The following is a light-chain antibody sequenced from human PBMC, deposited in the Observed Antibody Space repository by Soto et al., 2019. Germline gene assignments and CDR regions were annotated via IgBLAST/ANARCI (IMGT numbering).Light chain of an antibody. CDR3: QSYDSGLSGYV. V-gene: IGLV1-40*01. Sequence: QSVLTQPPSVSGAPGQRVTISCTGSSSNIGAGYDVHWYQQLPGTAPKLLIYGNSNRPSGVPDRFSGSKSGTSASLAITGLHAEDASDYYCQSYDSGLSGYVFGTGTKLAAL. CDR2: GNS. CDR1: SSNIGAGYD. J-gene: IGLJ1*01.